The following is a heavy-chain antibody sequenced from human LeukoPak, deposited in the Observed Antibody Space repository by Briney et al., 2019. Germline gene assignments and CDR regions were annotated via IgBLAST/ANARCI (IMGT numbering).Heavy chain of an antibody. Sequence: GGSLRLSCAASGFTFSSDGMHWVRQAPGKGLEWVAFIRYDGSNKYYADSVKGRFTISRDNSKNTLYLQMNSLRAEDTAVYYCAKDSVTAVAAGTYYYYYYMDVWGKGTTVTISS. D-gene: IGHD6-19*01. CDR3: AKDSVTAVAAGTYYYYYYMDV. CDR2: IRYDGSNK. CDR1: GFTFSSDG. V-gene: IGHV3-30*02. J-gene: IGHJ6*03.